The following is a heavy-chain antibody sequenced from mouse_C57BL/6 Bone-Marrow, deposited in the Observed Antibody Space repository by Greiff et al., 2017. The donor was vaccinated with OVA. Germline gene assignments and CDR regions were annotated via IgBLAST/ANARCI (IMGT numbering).Heavy chain of an antibody. CDR2: INSDGSAI. D-gene: IGHD2-1*01. CDR3: MRYGNYWYFDV. Sequence: EVTLVETGGGLVQPGGSRGLSCEGSGFTFSGFWMSWVRQTPGKTLEWIGDINSDGSAINYAPSIKDRFTIFRDNDKSTLYLQMSNVRSEDTATYFCMRYGNYWYFDVWGTGTTVTVSS. J-gene: IGHJ1*03. CDR1: GFTFSGFW. V-gene: IGHV11-2*01.